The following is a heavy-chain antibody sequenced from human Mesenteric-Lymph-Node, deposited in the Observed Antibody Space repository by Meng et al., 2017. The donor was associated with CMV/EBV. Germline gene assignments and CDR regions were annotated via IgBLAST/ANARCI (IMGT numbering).Heavy chain of an antibody. CDR1: GGSFSGYY. CDR3: ARGSSYDILTGYFDY. V-gene: IGHV4-34*01. J-gene: IGHJ4*02. D-gene: IGHD3-9*01. Sequence: QVRLRQWGAGLLKPSETLSVTCAVHGGSFSGYYWNWIRQSPEKGLEWIGEINHSGSTTYNPSFTSRIIISVDTSTNQISLNMSSVTAADTAVYYCARGSSYDILTGYFDYWGQGALVTVSS. CDR2: INHSGST.